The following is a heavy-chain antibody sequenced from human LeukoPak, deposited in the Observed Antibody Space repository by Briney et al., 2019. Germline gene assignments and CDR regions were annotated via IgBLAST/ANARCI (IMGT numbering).Heavy chain of an antibody. D-gene: IGHD4-23*01. Sequence: SETLSLTCAVYGGSFSGYYWSWIRQPPGKGLEWIGEINHSGSTNYNPSLKSRVTISVDTSKNQFSLKLSSVTAADTAVYYCARHNYGGNHFDYWGQGTLVTVSS. CDR2: INHSGST. CDR3: ARHNYGGNHFDY. V-gene: IGHV4-34*01. J-gene: IGHJ4*02. CDR1: GGSFSGYY.